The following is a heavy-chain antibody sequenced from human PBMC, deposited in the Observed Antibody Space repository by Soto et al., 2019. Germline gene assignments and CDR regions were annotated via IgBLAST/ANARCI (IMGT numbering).Heavy chain of an antibody. D-gene: IGHD1-26*01. J-gene: IGHJ4*01. V-gene: IGHV6-1*01. Sequence: QTLSLTCAITGDSVSSNSAGWSWVRQSPSRGLEWLGRTYYRSKWYYEYAVSVRGRITINPDTSKNQYSLQLNSGTPEDTAVYFCARGEQYSGRIFDDWGQGTLVTVYS. CDR3: ARGEQYSGRIFDD. CDR2: TYYRSKWYY. CDR1: GDSVSSNSAG.